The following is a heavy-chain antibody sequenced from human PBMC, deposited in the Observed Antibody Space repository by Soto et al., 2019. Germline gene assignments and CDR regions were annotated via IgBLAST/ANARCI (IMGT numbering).Heavy chain of an antibody. CDR3: AKEVIAARPYYFDH. CDR1: GFTFNNYA. J-gene: IGHJ4*02. D-gene: IGHD6-6*01. CDR2: ISASGAYT. V-gene: IGHV3-23*01. Sequence: GGSLRLSCAASGFTFNNYAVSWARQTPGKGLEWVATISASGAYTFYADSVKGRFTISRDNSQNTLFLHMRSLRAGDTATYSCAKEVIAARPYYFDHWGQGTLVTVSS.